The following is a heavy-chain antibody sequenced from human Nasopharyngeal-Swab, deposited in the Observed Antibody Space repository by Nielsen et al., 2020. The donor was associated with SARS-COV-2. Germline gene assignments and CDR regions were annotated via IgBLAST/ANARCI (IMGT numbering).Heavy chain of an antibody. V-gene: IGHV1-2*02. Sequence: ASVKVSCKASGYTFTDYYLHWVRQAPGQGLEWMGWINPNSGDTKYAQNFQGRVTITRDTSISTAYMALSRLRSDDTAMYYCARVPGHPSFWGQGTLVTVSS. J-gene: IGHJ4*02. CDR2: INPNSGDT. CDR3: ARVPGHPSF. CDR1: GYTFTDYY.